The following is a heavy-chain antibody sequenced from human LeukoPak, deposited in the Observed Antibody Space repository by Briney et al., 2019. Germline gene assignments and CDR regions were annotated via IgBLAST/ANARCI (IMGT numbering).Heavy chain of an antibody. J-gene: IGHJ4*02. CDR3: ARGSKGSYYDSSGYYFDY. CDR1: GYTFTGYY. D-gene: IGHD3-22*01. CDR2: ISAYNGNT. Sequence: ASVKVSCKASGYTFTGYYMHWVRQAPGQGLEWMGWISAYNGNTNYAQKLQGRVTMTTDTSTSTAYMELRSLRSDDTAVYYCARGSKGSYYDSSGYYFDYWGQGTLVTVSS. V-gene: IGHV1-18*04.